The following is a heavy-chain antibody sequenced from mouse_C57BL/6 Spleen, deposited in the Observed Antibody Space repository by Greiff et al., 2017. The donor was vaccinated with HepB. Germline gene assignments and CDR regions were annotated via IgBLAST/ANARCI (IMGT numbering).Heavy chain of an antibody. CDR3: ARWGDYDGDWYFDV. Sequence: VQLQQSGTELVKPGASVKLSCKASGYTFTSYWMHWVKQRPGQGLEWIGNINPSNGGTNYNEKFKSKATLTVDKSSSTAYMQLSSLTSEDSAVYYCARWGDYDGDWYFDVWGTGTTVTVSS. D-gene: IGHD2-4*01. CDR2: INPSNGGT. V-gene: IGHV1-53*01. J-gene: IGHJ1*03. CDR1: GYTFTSYW.